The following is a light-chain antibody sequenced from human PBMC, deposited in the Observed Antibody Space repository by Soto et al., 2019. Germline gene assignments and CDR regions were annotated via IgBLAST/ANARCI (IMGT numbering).Light chain of an antibody. V-gene: IGKV3-20*01. CDR1: QSVSSN. J-gene: IGKJ1*01. CDR3: QQYAGSPCT. CDR2: LTS. Sequence: EIVMTQSPATLSVSPGERATLSCRASQSVSSNLAWYQKKPGQAHRLLIYLTSNRAAGIPARFSGSGSGTDFTLTISRLEHEDFAVYYCQQYAGSPCTFGQGTKVHIK.